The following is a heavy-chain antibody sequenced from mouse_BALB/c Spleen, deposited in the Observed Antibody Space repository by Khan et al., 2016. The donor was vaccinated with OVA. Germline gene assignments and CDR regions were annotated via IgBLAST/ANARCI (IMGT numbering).Heavy chain of an antibody. Sequence: EVQLVESGPGLVKPSQSLSLTCTVTGYSITSNYAWNWIRQFPGNKLEWMGYISHSGSTSYNPSLKSRISITRDTSKNQFFLQLNSVTTEDTATYYCARKNYYGYAVDYWGRGTSVTVSS. V-gene: IGHV3-2*02. CDR3: ARKNYYGYAVDY. CDR1: GYSITSNYA. CDR2: ISHSGST. D-gene: IGHD1-1*01. J-gene: IGHJ4*01.